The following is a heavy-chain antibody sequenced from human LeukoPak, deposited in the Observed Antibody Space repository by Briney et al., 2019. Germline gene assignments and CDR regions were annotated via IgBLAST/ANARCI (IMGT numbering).Heavy chain of an antibody. D-gene: IGHD3-10*01. CDR2: IIPIFGTA. V-gene: IGHV1-69*01. J-gene: IGHJ4*02. CDR1: GGTFSSYA. Sequence: SVKVSCKASGGTFSSYAISWVRQAPGQGLEWMGGIIPIFGTANYAQKFQGRVTITADESTSTAYMEQSSLRSEDTAVYYCARVLFEYYYGSGSYYPDYWGQGTLVTVSS. CDR3: ARVLFEYYYGSGSYYPDY.